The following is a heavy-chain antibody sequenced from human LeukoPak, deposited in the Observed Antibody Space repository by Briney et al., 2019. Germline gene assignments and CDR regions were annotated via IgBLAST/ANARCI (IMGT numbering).Heavy chain of an antibody. D-gene: IGHD2-15*01. V-gene: IGHV4-4*07. CDR2: IYTSGTA. J-gene: IGHJ4*02. CDR1: GGSISTYF. Sequence: SETLSLTCTVSGGSISTYFWSWIRQPPGKGLEWFGRIYTSGTANYYTTLKSRLTMSIDTSKNQFSLRLSSVTAADTAVYYCAREDPLVAARGLDYWGQGTLVTVSS. CDR3: AREDPLVAARGLDY.